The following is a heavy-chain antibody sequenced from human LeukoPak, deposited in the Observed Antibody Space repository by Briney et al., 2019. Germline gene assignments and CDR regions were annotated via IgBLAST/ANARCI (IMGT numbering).Heavy chain of an antibody. Sequence: GGSLRLSCAASGFTFSSYAMHWVRQAPGKGLEWVAVISYDGSNKYYADSVKGRFTIPRDNSKNTLYLQMNSLRAEDTAVYYCARALRYYYDSSGLSDYWGQGTLVTVSS. CDR2: ISYDGSNK. V-gene: IGHV3-30-3*01. CDR1: GFTFSSYA. CDR3: ARALRYYYDSSGLSDY. D-gene: IGHD3-22*01. J-gene: IGHJ4*02.